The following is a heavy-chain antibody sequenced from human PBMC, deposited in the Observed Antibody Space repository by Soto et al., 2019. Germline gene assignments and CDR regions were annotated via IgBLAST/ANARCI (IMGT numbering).Heavy chain of an antibody. CDR1: GGSISSYY. Sequence: NPSETLSLTCTVSGGSISSYYWSWIRQPPGKGLEWIGYIYYSGSTNYNPSLKSRVTISVDTSKNQFSLKLSSVTAADTAVYYCARVGKVVTAVGEFDYWGQGTLVTVSS. D-gene: IGHD2-21*02. CDR2: IYYSGST. V-gene: IGHV4-59*01. J-gene: IGHJ4*02. CDR3: ARVGKVVTAVGEFDY.